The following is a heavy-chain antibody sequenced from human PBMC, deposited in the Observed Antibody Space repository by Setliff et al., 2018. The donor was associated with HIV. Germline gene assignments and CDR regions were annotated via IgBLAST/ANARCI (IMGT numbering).Heavy chain of an antibody. J-gene: IGHJ4*02. CDR3: ARDPVSDNSATPYYFDY. V-gene: IGHV1-69*13. D-gene: IGHD2-21*01. Sequence: SVKVSCKASGGAFSTYAISWVRQAPGQGLEWMGGIIPIFGTANYDQRFQGRVTITADETTSTAYMELSSLRSEDTAVYFCARDPVSDNSATPYYFDYWGQGTLVTVSS. CDR1: GGAFSTYA. CDR2: IIPIFGTA.